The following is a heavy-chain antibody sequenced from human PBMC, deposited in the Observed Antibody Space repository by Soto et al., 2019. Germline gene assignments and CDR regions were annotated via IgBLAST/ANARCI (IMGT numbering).Heavy chain of an antibody. D-gene: IGHD6-19*01. V-gene: IGHV1-69*13. Sequence: SVKVSCKASVGTFSSYAISWVRQAPGHGLEWMGGIIPIFGKANYAQKFQGRVTITPDESTSTAYMELSSLRSEDTAVSYCARGGIAVDDYDDYGMDVWGQGTTVTVSS. CDR3: ARGGIAVDDYDDYGMDV. CDR2: IIPIFGKA. CDR1: VGTFSSYA. J-gene: IGHJ6*02.